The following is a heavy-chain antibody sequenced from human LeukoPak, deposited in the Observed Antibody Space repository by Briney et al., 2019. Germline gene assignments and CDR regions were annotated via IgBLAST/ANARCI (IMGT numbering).Heavy chain of an antibody. V-gene: IGHV3-15*01. CDR3: TTAATTTIDYYYYMDV. D-gene: IGHD3-22*01. CDR2: INSKTDGGTT. Sequence: PGGSLRLSCAASGFTFSNAWMSWVRQAPGKGLEWVGRINSKTDGGTTDYAAPVKGRFTISRDDSKNTLYLQMNSLKTEDTAVYYCTTAATTTIDYYYYMDVWGKGTTVTVSS. CDR1: GFTFSNAW. J-gene: IGHJ6*03.